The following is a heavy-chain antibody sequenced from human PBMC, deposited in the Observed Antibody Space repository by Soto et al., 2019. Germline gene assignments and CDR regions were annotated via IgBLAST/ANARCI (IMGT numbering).Heavy chain of an antibody. CDR2: ISAYNGNT. Sequence: QVQLVQSGAEVKKPGASVKVSCKASGYTFTSYGISWVRQAPGQGLEWMGWISAYNGNTNYAQKLQGRVTMTADTSTSTAYMELRSLRSDDTAVYYCARDRVGYSYGPRAFDIWGQGTMVTVSS. D-gene: IGHD5-18*01. CDR3: ARDRVGYSYGPRAFDI. CDR1: GYTFTSYG. J-gene: IGHJ3*02. V-gene: IGHV1-18*01.